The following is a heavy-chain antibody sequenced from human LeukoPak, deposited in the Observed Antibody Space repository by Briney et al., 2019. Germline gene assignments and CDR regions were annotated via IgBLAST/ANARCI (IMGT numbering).Heavy chain of an antibody. CDR3: ARDRPLVGATRFDY. Sequence: SETLSLTCTVSGGSISSYYWSWIRQPPGKGLEWIGYIYYSGSTNYNPSLKSRVTISVDTSKNQFSLKLSSVTAADTAVYYCARDRPLVGATRFDYWGQGTLVTVSS. V-gene: IGHV4-59*01. D-gene: IGHD1-26*01. J-gene: IGHJ4*02. CDR1: GGSISSYY. CDR2: IYYSGST.